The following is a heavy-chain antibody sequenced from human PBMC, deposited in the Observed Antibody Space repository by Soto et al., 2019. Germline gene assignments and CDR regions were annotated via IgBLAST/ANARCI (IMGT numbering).Heavy chain of an antibody. CDR2: INPNSGGT. D-gene: IGHD2-2*01. J-gene: IGHJ5*02. V-gene: IGHV1-2*04. CDR1: GYTFTGYY. CDR3: AREGGGHYCSSTSCHRLYNWFDP. Sequence: ASVKVSCKASGYTFTGYYMHWVRQAPGQGLEWMGWINPNSGGTNYAQKFQGWVTMTRDTSISTAYMELSRLRSDDTAVYYCAREGGGHYCSSTSCHRLYNWFDPWGQGTLVTVSS.